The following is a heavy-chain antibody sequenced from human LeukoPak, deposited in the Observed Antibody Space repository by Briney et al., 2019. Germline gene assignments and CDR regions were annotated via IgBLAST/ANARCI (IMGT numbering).Heavy chain of an antibody. D-gene: IGHD3-9*01. CDR2: ISMSSVYI. Sequence: GGSLRLSCAASGFTFSSYSMSWVRQAPGKGLEWASYISMSSVYIYYADSVKGRFTISRDNAKNSLYLQMNSLRAEDTAVYYCARVMTGYSVLDYWGQGTLVTVSS. V-gene: IGHV3-21*01. CDR1: GFTFSSYS. CDR3: ARVMTGYSVLDY. J-gene: IGHJ4*02.